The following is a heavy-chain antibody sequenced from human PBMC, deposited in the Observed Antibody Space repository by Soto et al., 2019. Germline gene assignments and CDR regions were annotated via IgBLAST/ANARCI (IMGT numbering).Heavy chain of an antibody. V-gene: IGHV2-5*02. D-gene: IGHD3-10*01. CDR3: AHVRGSGKLLYCYYYYMDV. J-gene: IGHJ6*03. Sequence: QITLKESGPTLVKPTQTLTLTCTFSGFSLNTRGVGVGWIRQPPGKALEWLALIYWADDKRYSPSLKSRLTITKDTSKKLVVLTMTNMDPVDTATYYCAHVRGSGKLLYCYYYYMDVWGKGATVAVS. CDR1: GFSLNTRGVG. CDR2: IYWADDK.